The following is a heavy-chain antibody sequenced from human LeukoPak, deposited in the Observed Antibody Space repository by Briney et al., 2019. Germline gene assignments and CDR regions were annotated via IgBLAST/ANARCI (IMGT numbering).Heavy chain of an antibody. V-gene: IGHV3-15*01. Sequence: GGPLRLSCAASGFGFTNAWMSWVRQAPGKGLEWVGRIKSKGDGETTDYAAPVKGRFTMSRDDAKATPYLQINSLITEDTDVYYCTTDLGITMIRGVIVYWGQGTLVTVSS. CDR2: IKSKGDGETT. CDR1: GFGFTNAW. J-gene: IGHJ4*02. CDR3: TTDLGITMIRGVIVY. D-gene: IGHD3-10*01.